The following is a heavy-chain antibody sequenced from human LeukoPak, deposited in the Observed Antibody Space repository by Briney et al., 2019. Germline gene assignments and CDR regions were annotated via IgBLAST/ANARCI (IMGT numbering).Heavy chain of an antibody. CDR3: ARDAGIVPALGGNWFDP. CDR2: IIPIFGTA. CDR1: GGTFSSYA. V-gene: IGHV1-69*05. Sequence: SVKVSCKASGGTFSSYAISWVRQAPGQGLEWMGGIIPIFGTANYAQKFQGRVTITTDESTSTAYMELSSLRSEDTAVYYCARDAGIVPALGGNWFDPWGQGTLVTVSS. D-gene: IGHD2-2*01. J-gene: IGHJ5*02.